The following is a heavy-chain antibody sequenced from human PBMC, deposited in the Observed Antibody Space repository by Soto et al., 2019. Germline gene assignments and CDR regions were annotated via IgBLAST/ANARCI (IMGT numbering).Heavy chain of an antibody. D-gene: IGHD3-10*01. CDR2: ISWNSGSI. V-gene: IGHV3-9*01. J-gene: IGHJ3*02. CDR3: AKDMRYYGSGSCHAFDI. Sequence: EVQLVESGGGLVQPGRSLRLSCAASGFTFDDYAMHWVRQAPGKGLEWVSGISWNSGSIGYADSVKGRFTISRDNAKNSLYLQMNSLRAEDTALYYCAKDMRYYGSGSCHAFDIWGQGTMVTVSS. CDR1: GFTFDDYA.